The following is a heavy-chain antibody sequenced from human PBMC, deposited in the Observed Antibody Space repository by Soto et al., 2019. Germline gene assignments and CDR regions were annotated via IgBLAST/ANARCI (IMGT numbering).Heavy chain of an antibody. CDR1: GGTLSSYT. J-gene: IGHJ6*03. Sequence: QVQLVQSGAEVKKPGSSVKVSCKASGGTLSSYTISWVRQAPGQGLEWMGRIIPILGIANNAQKFQGRVTITAAKSTSTDYMELRSLMSEDTAVYYCARDHCSGGSCRPEDGYYYYYYMDVWGKGTTVTVSS. V-gene: IGHV1-69*08. CDR2: IIPILGIA. D-gene: IGHD2-15*01. CDR3: ARDHCSGGSCRPEDGYYYYYYMDV.